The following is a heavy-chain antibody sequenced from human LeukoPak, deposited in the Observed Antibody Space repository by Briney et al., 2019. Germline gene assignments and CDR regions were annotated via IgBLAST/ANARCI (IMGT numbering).Heavy chain of an antibody. V-gene: IGHV3-21*06. Sequence: NPGESLRLSCAPSGFTFSSYSMYWVRQAPGKGLEWVSSISSASTYIYYADSVKGRFTISRDYAKNLPYLQMNSLRVEDTAVYYCARDHGIPGSGSYKFDYWGQGTLVTVSS. D-gene: IGHD3-10*01. CDR1: GFTFSSYS. J-gene: IGHJ4*02. CDR3: ARDHGIPGSGSYKFDY. CDR2: ISSASTYI.